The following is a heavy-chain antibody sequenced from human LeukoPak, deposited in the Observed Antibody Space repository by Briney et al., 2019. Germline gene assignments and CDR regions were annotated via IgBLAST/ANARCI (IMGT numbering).Heavy chain of an antibody. CDR3: ARHEYSGSYYGLSWFDP. V-gene: IGHV4-39*01. CDR1: GDSISSSGYY. D-gene: IGHD1-26*01. J-gene: IGHJ5*02. CDR2: IYYSGST. Sequence: SETLSLTCTVSGDSISSSGYYWGWIRQPPGKGLEWIASIYYSGSTYYNPSLKSRVTISVDTSKNQLSLKLSSLTAADTAVYYCARHEYSGSYYGLSWFDPWGQGTLVTVSS.